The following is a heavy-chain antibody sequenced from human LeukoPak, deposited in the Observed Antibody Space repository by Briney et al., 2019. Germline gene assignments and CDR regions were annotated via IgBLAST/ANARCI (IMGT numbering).Heavy chain of an antibody. J-gene: IGHJ4*02. CDR1: GFTFSSYT. Sequence: GGSLRLSCAASGFTFSSYTMSWVRQAPGKGLEWVSSIGSGGTTYYADSVKGRFTISRGNSKNTLYLQMTSLRAEDTAVYYCAKDGGSGNRQQLGYWGQGSLVTVSS. V-gene: IGHV3-23*01. CDR2: IGSGGTT. D-gene: IGHD6-13*01. CDR3: AKDGGSGNRQQLGY.